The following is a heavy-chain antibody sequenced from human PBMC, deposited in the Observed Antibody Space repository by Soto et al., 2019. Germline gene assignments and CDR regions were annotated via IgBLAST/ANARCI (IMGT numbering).Heavy chain of an antibody. V-gene: IGHV3-9*01. Sequence: HPGGSLRLSCAASGFTFDDYAMQWVRQDPGKGLEWVAGIRWNSGRIGYGESVKGRFTMSRDNAKNSLYLQMNSLSAEDTALYYCAKDICPIPPYCGGDCYSSGLITWGQGTLVTVSS. CDR1: GFTFDDYA. CDR2: IRWNSGRI. D-gene: IGHD2-21*02. J-gene: IGHJ5*02. CDR3: AKDICPIPPYCGGDCYSSGLIT.